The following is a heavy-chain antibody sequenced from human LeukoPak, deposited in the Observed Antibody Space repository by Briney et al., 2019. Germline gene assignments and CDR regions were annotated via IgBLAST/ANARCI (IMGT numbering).Heavy chain of an antibody. CDR3: ARSYYGYCSSTSCLRLDYYYGMDV. J-gene: IGHJ6*04. CDR2: ISAYNGNT. CDR1: GYTFTSYG. V-gene: IGHV1-18*04. D-gene: IGHD2-2*01. Sequence: GASVKVSCKASGYTFTSYGISWVRQAPEQGLEWMGWISAYNGNTNYAQKLQGRVTMTTDTSTSTAYMELRSLRSDDTAMYYCARSYYGYCSSTSCLRLDYYYGMDVWGKGTTVTVSS.